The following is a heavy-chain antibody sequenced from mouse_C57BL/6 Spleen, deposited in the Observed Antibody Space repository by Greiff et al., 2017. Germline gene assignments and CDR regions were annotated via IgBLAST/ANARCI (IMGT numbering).Heavy chain of an antibody. V-gene: IGHV1-81*01. CDR1: GYTFTSYG. CDR2: IYPRSGNT. CDR3: AREGPVYAMDY. Sequence: VQLQQSGAELARPGASVKLSCTASGYTFTSYGISWVQQRPGKGLEWIGEIYPRSGNTSYNEKFKGKATLTADKSSRTAYMELRSLTSEDTAVYFCAREGPVYAMDYWGQGTSVTVSS. J-gene: IGHJ4*01.